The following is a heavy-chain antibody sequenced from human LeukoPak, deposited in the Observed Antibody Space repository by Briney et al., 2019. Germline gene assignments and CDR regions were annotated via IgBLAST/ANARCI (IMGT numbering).Heavy chain of an antibody. Sequence: GGSLRLSCAASGFIVRSNYMSWVRQAPGKGLEWVSVIYSGGSTYYADSVKGRFTISRDNSKNTLYLQMNSLRAEDTAVYYCAKNSEWELPEYYFDYWGQGTLVTVSS. CDR3: AKNSEWELPEYYFDY. J-gene: IGHJ4*02. V-gene: IGHV3-66*01. CDR1: GFIVRSNY. CDR2: IYSGGST. D-gene: IGHD1-26*01.